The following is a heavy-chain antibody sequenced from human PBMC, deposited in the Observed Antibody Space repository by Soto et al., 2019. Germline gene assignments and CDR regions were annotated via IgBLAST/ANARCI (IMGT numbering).Heavy chain of an antibody. CDR2: ISARGGSF. CDR3: AQGSIESRASDGN. D-gene: IGHD3-16*02. Sequence: EVQLLESGGGLVQPGGSLRLSCAASGFSFSSYAMVWVLQAPGKGLEWVSVISARGGSFFFAESVKGRFTSSGDNSKNVLSLAMNSMIAEDTATYFCAQGSIESRASDGNWGQGTLVVVSS. V-gene: IGHV3-23*01. CDR1: GFSFSSYA. J-gene: IGHJ4*02.